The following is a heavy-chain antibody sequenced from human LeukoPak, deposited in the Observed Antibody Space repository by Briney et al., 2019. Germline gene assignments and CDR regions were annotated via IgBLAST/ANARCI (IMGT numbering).Heavy chain of an antibody. CDR3: ARDPAYYYDSSGYYSGGYFDY. V-gene: IGHV3-30*04. CDR1: GFIFSSYA. J-gene: IGHJ4*02. Sequence: GRSLRLSCAASGFIFSSYAMHWVRQAPGKGLECVAVISYEVSNKYYADSVKGRFTISSDNSKNTLYLQMNSLRAEDTAVYYCARDPAYYYDSSGYYSGGYFDYWGQGTLVTVSS. D-gene: IGHD3-22*01. CDR2: ISYEVSNK.